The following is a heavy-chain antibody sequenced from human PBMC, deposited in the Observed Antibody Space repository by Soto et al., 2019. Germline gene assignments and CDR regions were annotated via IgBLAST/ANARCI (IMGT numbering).Heavy chain of an antibody. D-gene: IGHD1-1*01. V-gene: IGHV3-48*02. J-gene: IGHJ6*02. CDR1: GFTFSTYS. Sequence: GGSLRLSCAASGFTFSTYSMNWVRQAPGKGLEWVSYISSSSSTIYYADSVKGRFTISRDNAKNSLYVQMNSLRDEDTAMYYCARVRSGYGMDVWGQGTTVTVSS. CDR2: ISSSSSTI. CDR3: ARVRSGYGMDV.